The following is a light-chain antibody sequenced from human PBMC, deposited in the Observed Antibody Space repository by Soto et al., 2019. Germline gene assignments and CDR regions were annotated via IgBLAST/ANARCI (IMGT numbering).Light chain of an antibody. Sequence: EIVLTQSPGTLSLSPGERATLSCRASQSVRTNYLAWYQQKPGQAPRLVIYGASSRATGIPDRFSGSGSGTDFTLTISSLEPADFALHYCQQRSSWPPITFGQGTRLEIK. CDR2: GAS. CDR3: QQRSSWPPIT. CDR1: QSVRTNY. J-gene: IGKJ5*01. V-gene: IGKV3D-20*02.